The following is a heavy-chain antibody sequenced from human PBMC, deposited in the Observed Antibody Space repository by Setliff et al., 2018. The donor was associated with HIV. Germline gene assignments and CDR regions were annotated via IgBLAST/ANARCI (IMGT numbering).Heavy chain of an antibody. CDR3: AKDRGRGNWLDP. CDR2: IIPIIGIT. D-gene: IGHD3-16*01. V-gene: IGHV1-69*10. J-gene: IGHJ5*02. Sequence: GASVKVSCKASGGTFSSYAISWVRQAPGQGLEWMGGIIPIIGITYQAQKFQGRVTITADKSTNTAYMELSSLGSEDTAVYYCAKDRGRGNWLDPWGQGTLVTVSS. CDR1: GGTFSSYA.